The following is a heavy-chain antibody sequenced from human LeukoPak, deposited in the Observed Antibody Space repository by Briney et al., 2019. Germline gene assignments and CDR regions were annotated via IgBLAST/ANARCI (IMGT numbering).Heavy chain of an antibody. CDR2: INPNSGGT. D-gene: IGHD3-22*01. Sequence: ASVKVSCKASGYTFTNYDINWVRQATGQGLEWMGWINPNSGGTNYAQKFQGRVTMTRDTSISTAYMELSRLRSDDTAVYYCVRGRLKYYYDSSGYSLDAFDIWGQGTMVTVSS. V-gene: IGHV1-2*02. CDR1: GYTFTNYD. J-gene: IGHJ3*02. CDR3: VRGRLKYYYDSSGYSLDAFDI.